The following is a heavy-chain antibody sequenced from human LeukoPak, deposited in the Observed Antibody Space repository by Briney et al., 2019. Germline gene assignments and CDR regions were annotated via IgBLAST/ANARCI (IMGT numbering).Heavy chain of an antibody. J-gene: IGHJ5*02. CDR3: ARVDSSSPYNWFDP. Sequence: SETLSLTCTVSGTSINSDSYYWSWIRQPAGKGLEWIGRIYTSGSTYYNPSLKSRVTISVDTSKNQFSLKLSSVTAADTAVYYCARVDSSSPYNWFDPWGQGTLVTVSS. CDR2: IYTSGST. V-gene: IGHV4-61*02. D-gene: IGHD6-6*01. CDR1: GTSINSDSYY.